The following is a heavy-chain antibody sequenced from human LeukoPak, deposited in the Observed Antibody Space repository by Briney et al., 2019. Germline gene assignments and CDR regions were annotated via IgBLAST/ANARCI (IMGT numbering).Heavy chain of an antibody. CDR1: GGSISSSNW. CDR2: IYHSGST. J-gene: IGHJ4*02. Sequence: SGTLSLTCAVSGGSISSSNWWSWVRQPPGKGLEWIGEIYHSGSTNYNPSLKSRVTISVDKSKNQFSLKLSSVTAADTAVYYCARSHSLLGFAFDYWGQGTLVTVSS. V-gene: IGHV4-4*02. CDR3: ARSHSLLGFAFDY. D-gene: IGHD3-10*01.